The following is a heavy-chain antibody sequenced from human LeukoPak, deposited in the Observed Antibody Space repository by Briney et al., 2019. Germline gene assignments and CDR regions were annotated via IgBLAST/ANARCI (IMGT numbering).Heavy chain of an antibody. V-gene: IGHV3-23*01. CDR2: MSGSGVTT. CDR3: AKSPAGAPPHYSYYMDV. CDR1: VFIQCYYY. Sequence: PGGSLRLTCTVWVFIQCYYYKRGLRQAPGKGLEWVSAMSGSGVTTYYIASVKGRFTISRDNSKNTLSLQMNSLRGEDTAVDYCAKSPAGAPPHYSYYMDVWGKGTTVSVSS. D-gene: IGHD1-26*01. J-gene: IGHJ6*03.